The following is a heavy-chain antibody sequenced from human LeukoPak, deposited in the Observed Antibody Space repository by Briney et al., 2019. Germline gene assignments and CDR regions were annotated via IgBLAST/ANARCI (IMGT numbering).Heavy chain of an antibody. CDR1: GFTFSDYY. V-gene: IGHV3-11*04. CDR2: ISSSGSTI. J-gene: IGHJ6*03. CDR3: ARDLLAHPLAYYYYMDV. D-gene: IGHD3-10*01. Sequence: GGSLRLSCAASGFTFSDYYMSWIRQAPGKGLEWVSYISSSGSTIYSADSVKGRFTISRDNAKNSLYLQMNSLRAEDTAVYYCARDLLAHPLAYYYYMDVWGKGTTVTVSS.